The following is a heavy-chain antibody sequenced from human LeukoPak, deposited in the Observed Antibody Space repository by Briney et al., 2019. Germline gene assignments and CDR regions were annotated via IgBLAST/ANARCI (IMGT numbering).Heavy chain of an antibody. J-gene: IGHJ4*02. CDR2: IASDGSST. CDR1: GFTFSSYW. D-gene: IGHD4-23*01. Sequence: GGSLRLSCAASGFTFSSYWMNWVRQAPGKGLVWVSRIASDGSSTTYADSVKGRFSISRDNAKNTLYLQMNSLRVEDTAVYYCARGRPHGNDYWGQETLVTVS. CDR3: ARGRPHGNDY. V-gene: IGHV3-74*01.